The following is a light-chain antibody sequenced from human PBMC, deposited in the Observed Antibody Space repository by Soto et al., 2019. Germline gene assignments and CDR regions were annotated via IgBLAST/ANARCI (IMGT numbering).Light chain of an antibody. CDR2: SNI. Sequence: QTVVTQPPSASGTPGQTVTISCSGSSSNIGNNNVNWYQQLPGTAPKLLIYSNIVRPSGVPDRVSGSKSGTSASLAISGLQSGDEADYYCSSWDDSLNGPVFGGGTKLTVL. CDR1: SSNIGNNN. V-gene: IGLV1-44*01. J-gene: IGLJ3*02. CDR3: SSWDDSLNGPV.